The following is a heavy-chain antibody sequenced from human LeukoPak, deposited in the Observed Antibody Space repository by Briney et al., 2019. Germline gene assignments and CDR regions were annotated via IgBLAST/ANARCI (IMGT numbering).Heavy chain of an antibody. J-gene: IGHJ4*02. V-gene: IGHV1-58*01. D-gene: IGHD3-22*01. CDR2: IVVGSGNT. CDR3: AAVYYYDSSGYYYAPPSLDY. CDR1: GFTFTSSA. Sequence: AASVNVSCKASGFTFTSSAVQWVRQARGQRLEWIGWIVVGSGNTNYAQKFQERVTITRDMSTSTAYMELSSLRSEDTAVYYCAAVYYYDSSGYYYAPPSLDYWGQGTLVTVSS.